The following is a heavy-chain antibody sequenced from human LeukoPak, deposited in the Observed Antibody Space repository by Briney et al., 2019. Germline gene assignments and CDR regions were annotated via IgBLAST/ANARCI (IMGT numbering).Heavy chain of an antibody. CDR3: ARGRPPGVVPAAMRGYFDY. Sequence: SETLSLTCTVSGGSISGYYWSWIRQPPGKGLEWIGEINHSGSTNYNPSLKSRVTISVDTSKNQFSLKLSSVTAADTAVYYCARGRPPGVVPAAMRGYFDYWGQGTLVTVSS. CDR2: INHSGST. D-gene: IGHD2-2*01. CDR1: GGSISGYY. V-gene: IGHV4-34*01. J-gene: IGHJ4*02.